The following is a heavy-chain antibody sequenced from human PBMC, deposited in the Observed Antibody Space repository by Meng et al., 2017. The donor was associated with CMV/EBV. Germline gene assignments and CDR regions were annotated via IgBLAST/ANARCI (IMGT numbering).Heavy chain of an antibody. CDR3: ARGGYSYGFDY. V-gene: IGHV4-34*01. CDR1: GGSFSGYY. D-gene: IGHD5-18*01. CDR2: INHSGST. Sequence: GSLRLSYAVYGGSFSGYYWSWIRQPPGKGLEWIGEINHSGSTNYNPSLKSRVTISVDTSKNQFSLKLSSVTAADTAVYYCARGGYSYGFDYWGQGTLVTVSS. J-gene: IGHJ4*02.